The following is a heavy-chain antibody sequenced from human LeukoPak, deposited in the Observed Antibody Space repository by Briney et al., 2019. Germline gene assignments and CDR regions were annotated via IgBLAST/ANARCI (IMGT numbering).Heavy chain of an antibody. CDR2: ISSSGSTI. Sequence: PGGSLRLSCAASGFTFSSYEMNWVRQAPGKGLEWVSYISSSGSTIYYADSVKGRFTISRDNAKNSLYLQMNSLRAEDTAVYYCARGRPYYYDSSGTYFDYWGQGTLVTVSS. CDR3: ARGRPYYYDSSGTYFDY. D-gene: IGHD3-22*01. V-gene: IGHV3-48*03. CDR1: GFTFSSYE. J-gene: IGHJ4*02.